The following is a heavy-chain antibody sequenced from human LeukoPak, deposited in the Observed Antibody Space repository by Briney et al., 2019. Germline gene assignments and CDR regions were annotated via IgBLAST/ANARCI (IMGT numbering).Heavy chain of an antibody. D-gene: IGHD3-9*01. V-gene: IGHV1-2*06. J-gene: IGHJ3*01. CDR3: ARAIFWNHDGFDV. CDR2: INPDSGDT. Sequence: ASVKVSCEASGYIFTAFYIHWVRQTPGQGLEWMGRINPDSGDTDYAPRFQGRFTLTRDTSISTAYIVLSGLTFDDTAVYYCARAIFWNHDGFDVWGQGTVVTVSS. CDR1: GYIFTAFY.